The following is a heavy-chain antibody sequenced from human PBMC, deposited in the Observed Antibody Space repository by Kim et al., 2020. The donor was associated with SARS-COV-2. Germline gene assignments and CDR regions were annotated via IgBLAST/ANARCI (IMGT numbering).Heavy chain of an antibody. D-gene: IGHD6-13*01. CDR2: ISSSSSYI. CDR1: GFTFSSYS. V-gene: IGHV3-21*01. CDR3: ATALKWQQLVTPFDY. J-gene: IGHJ4*02. Sequence: GGSLRLSCAASGFTFSSYSMNWVRQAPGKGLEWVSSISSSSSYIYYAYSVKGRFTISRDNAKNLLYLQMNSLRAEDTAAYYCATALKWQQLVTPFDYWGQGTLVTVSP.